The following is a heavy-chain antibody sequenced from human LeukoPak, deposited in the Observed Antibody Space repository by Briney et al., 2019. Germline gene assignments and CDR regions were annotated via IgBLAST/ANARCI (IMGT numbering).Heavy chain of an antibody. CDR2: ISAYNGNT. V-gene: IGHV1-18*04. CDR3: ARDRQWFGELKSPFDY. Sequence: GASVKVSCETSGYTFTSYGISWVRQSPGPGLEWMGWISAYNGNTNYVQKLQGRVTMTTDTSTSTAYMELRSLRSDDTAVYYCARDRQWFGELKSPFDYWGQGTLVTVSS. J-gene: IGHJ4*02. D-gene: IGHD3-10*01. CDR1: GYTFTSYG.